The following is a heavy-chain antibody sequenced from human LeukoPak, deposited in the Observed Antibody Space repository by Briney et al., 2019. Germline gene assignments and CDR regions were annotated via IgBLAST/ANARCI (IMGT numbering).Heavy chain of an antibody. Sequence: GGSLRLSCAASGFTVSSNYMSWVRQAPGKGLEWVSVIYSGGSTYYADSVKGRFTISRDNSKNTLYLQMNSLRAEDTAVYYCARDRTDYDILTGYYADAFDIWGQGTMVTVSS. J-gene: IGHJ3*02. D-gene: IGHD3-9*01. CDR1: GFTVSSNY. CDR2: IYSGGST. V-gene: IGHV3-66*01. CDR3: ARDRTDYDILTGYYADAFDI.